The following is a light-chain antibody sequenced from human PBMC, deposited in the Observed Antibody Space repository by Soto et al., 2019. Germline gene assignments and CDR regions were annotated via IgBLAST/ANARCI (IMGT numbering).Light chain of an antibody. CDR2: GAS. Sequence: EVVLTQSPATLSVSPGDRATLSCRASQSVSRNLAWYQQKPGQAPRLHIYGASSRATGIPDRFSGSGSGTDFTLTISRLEPEDFAVYYCQQYGSSPPYTFGQGTKLEIK. J-gene: IGKJ2*01. V-gene: IGKV3-20*01. CDR1: QSVSRN. CDR3: QQYGSSPPYT.